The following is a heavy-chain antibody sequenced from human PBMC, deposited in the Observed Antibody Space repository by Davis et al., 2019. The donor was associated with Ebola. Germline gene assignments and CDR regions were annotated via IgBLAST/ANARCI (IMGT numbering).Heavy chain of an antibody. Sequence: GGSLRLSCAASGFTFSSYGMHWVRQAPGKGLEWVAAIWYDGSNTYYADSVKGRFTISRDNSKNTLYLQMASLRADDTAVYFCAKRPSSSWYDYFDYWGQGTQVTVSS. J-gene: IGHJ4*02. CDR2: IWYDGSNT. D-gene: IGHD6-13*01. V-gene: IGHV3-33*06. CDR3: AKRPSSSWYDYFDY. CDR1: GFTFSSYG.